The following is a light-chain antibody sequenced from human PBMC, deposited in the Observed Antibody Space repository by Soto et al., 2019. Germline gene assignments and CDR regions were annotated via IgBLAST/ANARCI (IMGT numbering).Light chain of an antibody. Sequence: DNQMTQSPYPLSASVGDRVTITCRASHWISRWLAWYQQKPGKAPKLLIYDASTLESGVPSRFNGSGSWTEFTLTISSLQPHDFATYYCQQYNSYWTFGQGTKVDI. V-gene: IGKV1-5*01. J-gene: IGKJ1*01. CDR1: HWISRW. CDR3: QQYNSYWT. CDR2: DAS.